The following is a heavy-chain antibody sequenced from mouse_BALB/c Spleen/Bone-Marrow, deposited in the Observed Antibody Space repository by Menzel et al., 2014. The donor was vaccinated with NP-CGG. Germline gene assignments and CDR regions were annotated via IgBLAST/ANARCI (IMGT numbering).Heavy chain of an antibody. CDR1: GYTFTSYW. Sequence: VQLQQSGAELVKPGASVKLSCKASGYTFTSYWMHWVKQRPGQGLEWIGEINPSNGRTNYNEKFKSKATLAVDKSSSTAYMQLSSLTSEDSAVYYCSRGLLGLDYWGQGTTLTVSS. J-gene: IGHJ2*01. D-gene: IGHD1-2*01. CDR3: SRGLLGLDY. V-gene: IGHV1S81*02. CDR2: INPSNGRT.